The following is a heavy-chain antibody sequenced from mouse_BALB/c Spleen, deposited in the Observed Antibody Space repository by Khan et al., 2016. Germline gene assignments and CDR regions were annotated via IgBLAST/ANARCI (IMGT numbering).Heavy chain of an antibody. CDR1: GYAFSIYW. Sequence: QVQLQQSGAELVRPGSSVKISCKASGYAFSIYWMNWVKQRPGQGLEWIGQIYPGDGDTDYNGKFKDKATLTADKSSSTAYMQLSSLTSEDSAVYLCARSGYGYDYWGQGTTLTVSS. J-gene: IGHJ2*01. D-gene: IGHD2-2*01. CDR3: ARSGYGYDY. V-gene: IGHV1-80*01. CDR2: IYPGDGDT.